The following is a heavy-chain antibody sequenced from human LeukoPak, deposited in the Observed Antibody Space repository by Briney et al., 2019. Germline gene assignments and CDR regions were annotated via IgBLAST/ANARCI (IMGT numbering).Heavy chain of an antibody. CDR1: GFTFNNFE. Sequence: PGGSLRLSCLASGFTFNNFEITWVRQAPGKGLEWVSYISSSGGATYYAESMKGRFTISRDNAKNSVFLQMNGLRLSDTSVYYCARINGQRTSIDYWGQGTLVTVSS. D-gene: IGHD6-25*01. J-gene: IGHJ4*02. CDR2: ISSSGGAT. V-gene: IGHV3-48*03. CDR3: ARINGQRTSIDY.